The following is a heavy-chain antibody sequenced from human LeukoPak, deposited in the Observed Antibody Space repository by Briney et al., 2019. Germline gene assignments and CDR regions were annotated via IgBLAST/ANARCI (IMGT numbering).Heavy chain of an antibody. CDR2: TYYRSKWYN. Sequence: SQTLSLTCDLSGDSVSSNSGAWNWIRQSRSRGLEWLGRTYYRSKWYNEYGVSVKSRITITPDTAKNQFSLQLNSVTPEDTAVYYCARAAGGAFTMWGQGTMVTVSS. CDR3: ARAAGGAFTM. V-gene: IGHV6-1*01. J-gene: IGHJ3*02. D-gene: IGHD3-16*01. CDR1: GDSVSSNSGA.